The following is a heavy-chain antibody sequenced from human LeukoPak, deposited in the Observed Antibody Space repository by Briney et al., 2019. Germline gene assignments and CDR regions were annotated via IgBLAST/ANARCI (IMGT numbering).Heavy chain of an antibody. CDR3: ARDRSSWTIYYYYGMDV. CDR2: INPNSGGT. D-gene: IGHD6-13*01. CDR1: GYTFTGYY. V-gene: IGHV1-2*02. J-gene: IGHJ6*02. Sequence: GASVKVSCKASGYTFTGYYMHWVRQAPGQGLEWMGWINPNSGGTNYVQKFQGRVTMTRDTSISTAYMELSRLRSDDTAVYYCARDRSSWTIYYYYGMDVWGQGTTVTVSS.